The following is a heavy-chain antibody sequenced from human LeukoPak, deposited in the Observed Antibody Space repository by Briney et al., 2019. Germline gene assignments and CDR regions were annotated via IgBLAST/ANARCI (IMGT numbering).Heavy chain of an antibody. D-gene: IGHD1-26*01. CDR3: ARAGYSGFY. Sequence: GASVKVSCKASGYTFTSYGISWVRQAPGQGLEWMGWISAYNGNTNYAQKLQGRVTITRNTFKSTAYMELSSLRSEDTAVYYCARAGYSGFYWGQGTLVTVSS. V-gene: IGHV1-18*01. J-gene: IGHJ4*02. CDR2: ISAYNGNT. CDR1: GYTFTSYG.